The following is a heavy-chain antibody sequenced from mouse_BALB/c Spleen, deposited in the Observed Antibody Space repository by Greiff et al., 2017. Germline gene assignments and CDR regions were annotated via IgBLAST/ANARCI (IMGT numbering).Heavy chain of an antibody. V-gene: IGHV1-54*01. CDR1: GYAFTNYL. Sequence: VQLQQSGAELVRPGTSVKVSCKASGYAFTNYLIEWVKQRPGQGLEWIGVINPGSGGTNYNEKFKGKATLTADKSSSTAYMQLSSLTSDDSAVYFCARCDYYAMDYWVKEPQSPSPQ. CDR2: INPGSGGT. CDR3: ARCDYYAMDY. J-gene: IGHJ4*01.